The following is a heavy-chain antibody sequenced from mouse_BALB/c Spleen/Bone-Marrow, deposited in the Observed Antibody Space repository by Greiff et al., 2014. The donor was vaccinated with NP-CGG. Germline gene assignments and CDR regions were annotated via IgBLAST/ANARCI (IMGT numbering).Heavy chain of an antibody. D-gene: IGHD2-14*01. CDR3: TIYYRSFAY. J-gene: IGHJ3*01. CDR2: IDTSDSYT. Sequence: VQLQQSGAELVKPGASVKMSCKASGYTFTSYWMHWVKQRPGQGLEWIGVIDTSDSYTSYNQKFKGKATLTVDTSSSTAYMQLSSLTSEDSAVYYCTIYYRSFAYWGQGTLVTVSA. CDR1: GYTFTSYW. V-gene: IGHV1S127*01.